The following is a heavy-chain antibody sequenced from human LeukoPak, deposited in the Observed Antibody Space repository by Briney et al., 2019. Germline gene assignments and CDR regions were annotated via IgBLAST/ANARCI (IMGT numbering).Heavy chain of an antibody. CDR2: ISSSSSYI. CDR1: GFTFSSYS. Sequence: PGGSLRLSCAASGFTFSSYSMNWVRQAPGKGLEWVSSISSSSSYIYYADSVKGRFTISRDNAKNSLYLQMNSLRAEDTAVYYCARDTLYSSGQGGFDYWGQGTLVTVSS. J-gene: IGHJ4*02. D-gene: IGHD6-19*01. V-gene: IGHV3-21*01. CDR3: ARDTLYSSGQGGFDY.